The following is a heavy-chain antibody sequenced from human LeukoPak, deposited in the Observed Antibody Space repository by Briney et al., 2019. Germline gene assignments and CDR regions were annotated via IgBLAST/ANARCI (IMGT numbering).Heavy chain of an antibody. D-gene: IGHD3-10*01. CDR1: GFTFSSYW. Sequence: GGSLRLSCAASGFTFSSYWMSWVRQAPGKGLEWVANIKQDGSEKYYVDSVKGRFTISRDNAKNSLYLQMNSLRAEDTAVYYCAREWSWFGELLYEDYWGQGTLVTVSS. J-gene: IGHJ4*02. CDR2: IKQDGSEK. V-gene: IGHV3-7*01. CDR3: AREWSWFGELLYEDY.